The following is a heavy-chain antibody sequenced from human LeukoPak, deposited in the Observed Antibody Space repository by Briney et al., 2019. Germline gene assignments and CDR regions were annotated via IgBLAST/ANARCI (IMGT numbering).Heavy chain of an antibody. CDR1: RFTVSARY. Sequence: GGSLKLSCAASRFTVSARYMNWVRQAPGKGLEWLSVIHSGGTTDYTDSVRGRFTISRDNSKNILYLQMNSLTTEDTAVYYCARSWDERLNFDYWGQGTLVTVSS. D-gene: IGHD1-1*01. CDR3: ARSWDERLNFDY. V-gene: IGHV3-66*02. CDR2: IHSGGTT. J-gene: IGHJ4*02.